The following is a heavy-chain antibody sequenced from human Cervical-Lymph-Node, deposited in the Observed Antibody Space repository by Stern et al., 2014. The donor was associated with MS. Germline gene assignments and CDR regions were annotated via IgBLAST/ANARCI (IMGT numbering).Heavy chain of an antibody. CDR2: VYYSGAT. D-gene: IGHD2-8*02. Sequence: QLQLQESGPGLVKPSETLSLTCAVSGDSISSYTHYWARIRQPPGNGLEWIGIVYYSGATYYNPSLKSLVTISVDTSNTPFPLGLNSVTAADTAVYYCAKHACTGAACPFDLWGQGTLVTVSS. CDR1: GDSISSYTHY. CDR3: AKHACTGAACPFDL. V-gene: IGHV4-39*01. J-gene: IGHJ4*02.